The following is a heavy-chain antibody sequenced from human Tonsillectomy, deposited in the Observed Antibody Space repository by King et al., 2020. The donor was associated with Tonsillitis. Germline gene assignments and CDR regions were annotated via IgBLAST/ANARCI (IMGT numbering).Heavy chain of an antibody. CDR1: GFTFDDYA. Sequence: VQLVESGGGLVQPGRSLRLSCAASGFTFDDYAIHWVRQAPGKGLEWVSGISWNSGNIGFADSVKGRFPISRDNAKNSLYLQMNSLKPEDTALYYCAKAMSQFVASYFDYWGQGTLVTVSS. D-gene: IGHD2-21*01. J-gene: IGHJ4*02. V-gene: IGHV3-9*01. CDR2: ISWNSGNI. CDR3: AKAMSQFVASYFDY.